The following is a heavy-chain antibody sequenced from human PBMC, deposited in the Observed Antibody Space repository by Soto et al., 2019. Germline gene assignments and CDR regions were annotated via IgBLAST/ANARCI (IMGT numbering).Heavy chain of an antibody. CDR1: GFTFSSYG. Sequence: GSLRLSCAASGFTFSSYGMHWVRQAPGKGLEWVAVIWYDGSNKYYADSVKGRFTISRDNSKNTLYLQMNSLRAEDTAVYYCAREWAAHYYYYYGMDVWGQGTTVTVSS. V-gene: IGHV3-33*01. J-gene: IGHJ6*02. CDR3: AREWAAHYYYYYGMDV. D-gene: IGHD1-26*01. CDR2: IWYDGSNK.